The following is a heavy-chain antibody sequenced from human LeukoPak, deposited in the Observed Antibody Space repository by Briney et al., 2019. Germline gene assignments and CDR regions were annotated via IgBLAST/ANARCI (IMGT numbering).Heavy chain of an antibody. J-gene: IGHJ6*03. CDR1: GGTFSSYA. V-gene: IGHV1-69*06. D-gene: IGHD5-18*01. Sequence: KVSCKASGGTFSSYAISWVRQAPGQGLEWMGGIIPIFGTANYAQKFQGRVTITADKSTSTAYMELSSLRSEDTAVYYCASGTDSYGYSLHYYYMDVWGKGTTVTVSS. CDR3: ASGTDSYGYSLHYYYMDV. CDR2: IIPIFGTA.